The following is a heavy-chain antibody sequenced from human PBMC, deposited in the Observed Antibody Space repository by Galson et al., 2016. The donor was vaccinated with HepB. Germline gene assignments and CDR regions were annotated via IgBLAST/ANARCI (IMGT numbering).Heavy chain of an antibody. CDR1: GFTFSSYA. Sequence: SLRLSCAASGFTFSSYAMHWVRQAPGKGLEWVALISDDGRKKYYADSVKGRFTISRDNSKNTLYVQMNSLRAEDTAVYYCAREGEYCGCDCYSGYFQYWGQGTLVTVSS. CDR2: ISDDGRKK. D-gene: IGHD2-21*01. J-gene: IGHJ1*01. CDR3: AREGEYCGCDCYSGYFQY. V-gene: IGHV3-30*04.